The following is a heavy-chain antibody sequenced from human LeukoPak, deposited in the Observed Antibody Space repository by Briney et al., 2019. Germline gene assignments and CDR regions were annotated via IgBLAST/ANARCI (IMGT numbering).Heavy chain of an antibody. CDR3: ATAEALGRPYCSSTSCYRIDY. CDR2: FDPEDGET. CDR1: GYTLTELS. D-gene: IGHD2-2*02. J-gene: IGHJ4*02. Sequence: ASVKVSCKVSGYTLTELSMHWVRQAPGKGLEWMGGFDPEDGETIYAQKFQGRVTMTEDTSTDTAYMELSSLRSEDTAVYYCATAEALGRPYCSSTSCYRIDYWGQGTLVTVSS. V-gene: IGHV1-24*01.